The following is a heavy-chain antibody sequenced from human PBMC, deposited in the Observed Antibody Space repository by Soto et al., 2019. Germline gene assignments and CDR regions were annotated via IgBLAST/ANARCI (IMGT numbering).Heavy chain of an antibody. CDR1: GGSFSGYY. CDR2: INHSGST. D-gene: IGHD3-10*01. V-gene: IGHV4-34*01. Sequence: QVQLQQWGAGLLKPSETLSLTCAVYGGSFSGYYWSWIRQPPGKGLEWIGEINHSGSTNYNPSLKSRVTISVDTSKNQFSLKLSSVTAADTAVYYCVRGGGYYGSGSYYNLDYWGQGTLVTVSS. CDR3: VRGGGYYGSGSYYNLDY. J-gene: IGHJ4*02.